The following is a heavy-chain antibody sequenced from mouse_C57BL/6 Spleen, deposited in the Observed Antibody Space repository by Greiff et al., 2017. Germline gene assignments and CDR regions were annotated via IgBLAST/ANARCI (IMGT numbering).Heavy chain of an antibody. Sequence: QVQLKQSGPELVKPGASVKISCKASGYAFSSSWMNWVKQRPGKGLEWIGRIYPGDGDTNYNGKFKGKATLTADKSSSTAYMQLSSLTSEDSAVYFCARSVLHYFDYWGQGTTLTVSS. V-gene: IGHV1-82*01. J-gene: IGHJ2*01. CDR1: GYAFSSSW. CDR2: IYPGDGDT. CDR3: ARSVLHYFDY.